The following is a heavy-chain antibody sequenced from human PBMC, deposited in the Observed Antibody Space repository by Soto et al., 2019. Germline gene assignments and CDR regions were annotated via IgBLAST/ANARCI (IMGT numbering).Heavy chain of an antibody. D-gene: IGHD2-8*01. CDR1: GYTFTSYG. J-gene: IGHJ6*02. CDR3: ARPAYCTNGVCYIYGMDV. V-gene: IGHV1-18*01. Sequence: ASVKVSCKASGYTFTSYGISWVRQAPGQGLEWMGWISAYNGNTNYAQKLQGRVTMTTDTSTSTAYMELRSLRSDDTAVYYCARPAYCTNGVCYIYGMDVWGQGTTVTVSS. CDR2: ISAYNGNT.